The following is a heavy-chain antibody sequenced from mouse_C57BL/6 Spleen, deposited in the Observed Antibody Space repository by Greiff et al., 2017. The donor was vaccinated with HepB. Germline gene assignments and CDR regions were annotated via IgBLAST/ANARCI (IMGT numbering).Heavy chain of an antibody. CDR2: IYPGDGDT. J-gene: IGHJ2*01. CDR1: GYAFSSSW. D-gene: IGHD1-1*01. Sequence: QVQLQQSGPELVKPGASVKISCKASGYAFSSSWMNWVKQRPGKGLEWIGRIYPGDGDTNYNGKFKGKATLTADKSSSTAYRQLSSLTSEDSAVYFCARSRGTTVDFDYWGQGTTLTVSS. V-gene: IGHV1-82*01. CDR3: ARSRGTTVDFDY.